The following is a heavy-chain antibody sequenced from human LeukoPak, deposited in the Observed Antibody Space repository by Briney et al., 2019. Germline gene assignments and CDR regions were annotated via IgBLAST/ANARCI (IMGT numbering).Heavy chain of an antibody. CDR3: AREGGSGGYNWFDP. D-gene: IGHD3-10*01. CDR1: GFTFSSYA. V-gene: IGHV3-30*01. Sequence: GGSLRLSCAASGFTFSSYAMHWARQAPGKGLEWVVVISYDGSNKYYADSVKGRFTISRDNSKNTLYLQMNSLRAEDTAVYYCAREGGSGGYNWFDPWGQGTLVTVSS. CDR2: ISYDGSNK. J-gene: IGHJ5*02.